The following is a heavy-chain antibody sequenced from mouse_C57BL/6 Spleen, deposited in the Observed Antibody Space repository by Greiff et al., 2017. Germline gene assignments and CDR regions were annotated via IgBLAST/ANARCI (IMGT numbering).Heavy chain of an antibody. Sequence: VQLQQSGAELARPGASVKLSCKASGYTFTSYGISWVKQRTGQGLEWIGEIYPRSGNTYYNEKFKGKATLPADKSSSTAYMELRSLTSEDSAVYFCARRSYDYDETGFAYWGQGTLVTVAA. D-gene: IGHD2-4*01. J-gene: IGHJ3*01. V-gene: IGHV1-81*01. CDR3: ARRSYDYDETGFAY. CDR1: GYTFTSYG. CDR2: IYPRSGNT.